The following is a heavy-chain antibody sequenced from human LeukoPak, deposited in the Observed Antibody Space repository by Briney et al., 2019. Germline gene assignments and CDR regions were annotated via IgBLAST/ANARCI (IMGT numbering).Heavy chain of an antibody. CDR3: TRGPIHLWLYSGMDV. CDR2: ISSSGSTI. D-gene: IGHD5-18*01. CDR1: GFTFSDYY. V-gene: IGHV3-11*01. J-gene: IGHJ6*02. Sequence: PGGSLRLSCAASGFTFSDYYMSWIRQAPGKGLEWVSYISSSGSTIYYADSVKGRFTISRDNAKNSLYLQMNSLRAEDTAVYYCTRGPIHLWLYSGMDVWGQGTTVIVSS.